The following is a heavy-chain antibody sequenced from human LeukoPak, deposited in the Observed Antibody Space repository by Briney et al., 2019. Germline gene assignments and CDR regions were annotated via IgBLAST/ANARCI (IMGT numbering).Heavy chain of an antibody. Sequence: GASVKVSCKASGYTFTSYDINWVRQATGQGLEWMGWMNPNSGNTGYAQKFQGRVTMTRNTSISTAYMELSSLRSEDTAVYYCARVAVAGKGNGMDVWGQGTTVTVSS. D-gene: IGHD6-19*01. J-gene: IGHJ6*02. CDR3: ARVAVAGKGNGMDV. CDR2: MNPNSGNT. CDR1: GYTFTSYD. V-gene: IGHV1-8*01.